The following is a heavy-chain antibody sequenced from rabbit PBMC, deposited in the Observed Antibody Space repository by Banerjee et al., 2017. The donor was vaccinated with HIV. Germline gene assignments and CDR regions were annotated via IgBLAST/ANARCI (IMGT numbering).Heavy chain of an antibody. V-gene: IGHV1S45*01. D-gene: IGHD4-1*01. CDR2: INTSSGGN. CDR3: CRGEYSGGWSAGNFNL. J-gene: IGHJ4*01. CDR1: GFSFSNKYV. Sequence: QEQLEESGGDLVKPEGSLTLTCTASGFSFSNKYVMCWVRQAPGKGLVWIACINTSSGGNVYATWAKGGFPITTNSSTTVALQKTSRTAADKAAYFCCRGEYSGGWSAGNFNLWGPGTLVTVS.